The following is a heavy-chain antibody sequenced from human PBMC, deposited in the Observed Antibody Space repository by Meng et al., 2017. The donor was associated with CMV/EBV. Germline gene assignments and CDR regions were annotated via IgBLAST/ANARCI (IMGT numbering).Heavy chain of an antibody. J-gene: IGHJ4*02. D-gene: IGHD2-21*02. CDR3: AREGDNPFDY. Sequence: QWHLQASGQGLVQPSQTLSRTCTVPGGSISSGDYYWSWIRQPPGKGLEWIGYIYYSGSTYYNPSLKSRVTISVDTSKNQFSLKLSSVTAADTAVYYCAREGDNPFDYWGQGTLVTVSS. V-gene: IGHV4-30-4*08. CDR1: GGSISSGDYY. CDR2: IYYSGST.